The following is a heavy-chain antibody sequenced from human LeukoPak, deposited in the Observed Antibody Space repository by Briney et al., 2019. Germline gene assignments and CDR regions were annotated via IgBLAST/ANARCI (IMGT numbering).Heavy chain of an antibody. CDR2: IIPIFGTA. J-gene: IGHJ6*03. D-gene: IGHD5-18*01. V-gene: IGHV1-69*05. Sequence: ASVKLSCKASGGTFSSYAISWVRQAPGQGLEWMGRIIPIFGTANYAQKFQGRVTITTDESTSTAYMELSSLRSEDTAVYYCARDRGYSYGYRFYYYYMDVWGKGTTVTVSS. CDR1: GGTFSSYA. CDR3: ARDRGYSYGYRFYYYYMDV.